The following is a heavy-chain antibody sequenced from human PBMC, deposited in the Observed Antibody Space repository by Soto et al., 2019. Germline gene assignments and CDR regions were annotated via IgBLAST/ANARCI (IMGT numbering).Heavy chain of an antibody. CDR2: IYYSGST. Sequence: QVQLQESGPGLVKPSETLSLTCTVSGGSVSSGSYYWSWIRQPPGKGLEWIGYIYYSGSTNYHPSLESRGAISVDTSKKQFSLKLSSVTAADTAVYYCARAYYRARFDPWGEGTLVTVSS. CDR1: GGSVSSGSYY. V-gene: IGHV4-61*01. CDR3: ARAYYRARFDP. J-gene: IGHJ5*02. D-gene: IGHD3-10*01.